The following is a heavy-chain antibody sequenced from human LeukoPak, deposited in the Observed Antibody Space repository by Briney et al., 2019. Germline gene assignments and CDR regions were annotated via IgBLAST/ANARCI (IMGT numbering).Heavy chain of an antibody. V-gene: IGHV1-24*01. CDR1: GYTFTNYD. CDR2: FDPEDGET. J-gene: IGHJ4*02. CDR3: ATDRYHSSGWYRFGY. Sequence: ASVRVSCKASGYTFTNYDINWVRQAPGKGLEWMGGFDPEDGETIYAQKFQGRVTMTEDTSTDTAYMELSSLRSEDTAVYYCATDRYHSSGWYRFGYWGQGTLVTVSS. D-gene: IGHD6-19*01.